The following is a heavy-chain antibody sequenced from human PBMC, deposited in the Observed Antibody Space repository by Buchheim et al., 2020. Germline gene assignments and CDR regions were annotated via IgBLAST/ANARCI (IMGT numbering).Heavy chain of an antibody. V-gene: IGHV3-30*18. CDR1: GFTFSSYG. CDR2: ISYDGSNK. Sequence: QVQLVESGGGVVQPGRSLKLSCAASGFTFSSYGMHWVRQAPGKGLEWVAVISYDGSNKYYADSVKGRFPISRDNSKTTLYLQMNSLRAEDTAVYYCAKDFSPLRYFDWLFGYWGQGTL. D-gene: IGHD3-9*01. CDR3: AKDFSPLRYFDWLFGY. J-gene: IGHJ4*02.